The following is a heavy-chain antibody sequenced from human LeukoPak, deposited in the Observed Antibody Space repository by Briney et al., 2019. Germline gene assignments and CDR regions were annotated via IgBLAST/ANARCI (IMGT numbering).Heavy chain of an antibody. J-gene: IGHJ2*01. CDR2: IRYDGSNK. Sequence: GRSLRLSCAASGFTFSSYGMHWVRQVPGKGLEWVAFIRYDGSNKYYADSVKGRFTISRDNSKNTLYLQMNSLRAEDTAVYYCAKDHQYCSGGSCWARYFDLWGRGTLVTVSS. D-gene: IGHD2-15*01. CDR3: AKDHQYCSGGSCWARYFDL. V-gene: IGHV3-30*02. CDR1: GFTFSSYG.